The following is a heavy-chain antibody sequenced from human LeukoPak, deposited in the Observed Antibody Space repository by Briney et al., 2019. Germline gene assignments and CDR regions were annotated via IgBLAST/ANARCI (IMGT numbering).Heavy chain of an antibody. CDR3: AKDVAKGGLAAAGYVGPLDY. CDR2: VSYDGSNK. V-gene: IGHV3-30*18. D-gene: IGHD6-13*01. Sequence: GGSLRLSCAASGFIFSSYDMHWVRQAPGKGLEWVAVVSYDGSNKYYADSVKGRFTISRDSSTNTLYLQMNSLRAEDTAVYYCAKDVAKGGLAAAGYVGPLDYWGQGTLVTVSS. CDR1: GFIFSSYD. J-gene: IGHJ4*02.